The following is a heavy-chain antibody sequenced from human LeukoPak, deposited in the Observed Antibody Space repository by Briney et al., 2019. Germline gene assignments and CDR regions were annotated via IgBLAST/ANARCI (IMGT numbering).Heavy chain of an antibody. CDR1: GFTFSSYG. D-gene: IGHD1-26*01. V-gene: IGHV3-23*01. CDR3: AKDHLRSGSYLGTFDY. J-gene: IGHJ4*02. CDR2: ISGSGGST. Sequence: EGSLRLSCAASGFTFSSYGMSWVRQAPGKGLEWVSAISGSGGSTYYADSVKGRFTISRDNSKNTLYPQMNSLRAEDTAVYYCAKDHLRSGSYLGTFDYWGQGTLVTVSS.